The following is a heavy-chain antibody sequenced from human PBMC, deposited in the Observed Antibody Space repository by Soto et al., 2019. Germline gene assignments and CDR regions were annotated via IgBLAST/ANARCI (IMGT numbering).Heavy chain of an antibody. CDR2: IIPIFGTA. V-gene: IGHV1-69*12. CDR1: GGTFSSYA. CDR3: ARAVTDYYYYGMDV. D-gene: IGHD4-4*01. Sequence: QVQLVQSGAEVKKPGSSVKVSCKASGGTFSSYAISWVRQAPGQGLEWMGGIIPIFGTANYAQKFQGRVTXXAXEXXSTAYMELSSLRSEDTAVYYCARAVTDYYYYGMDVWGQGTTVTVSS. J-gene: IGHJ6*02.